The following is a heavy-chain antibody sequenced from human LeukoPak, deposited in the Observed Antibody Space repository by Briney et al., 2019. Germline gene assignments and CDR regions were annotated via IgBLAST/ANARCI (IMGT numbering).Heavy chain of an antibody. CDR1: GGSISSHY. J-gene: IGHJ4*02. CDR2: IYYSGST. CDR3: ARGGAAAAADY. Sequence: SVTLSLTCTVSGGSISSHYWSWIRQPPGKGLEWIGYIYYSGSTNYNPSLKSRVTMSVDTSKNQFSLKLSSVTAADTAVYYCARGGAAAAADYWGQGTLVTVSS. V-gene: IGHV4-59*11. D-gene: IGHD6-13*01.